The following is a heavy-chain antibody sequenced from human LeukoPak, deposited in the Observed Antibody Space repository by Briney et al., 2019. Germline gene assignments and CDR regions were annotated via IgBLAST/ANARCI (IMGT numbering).Heavy chain of an antibody. J-gene: IGHJ4*02. CDR1: GFTFSRYS. V-gene: IGHV3-21*01. CDR3: ARDYYDSSGSFDY. D-gene: IGHD3-22*01. Sequence: GGSLRLSCAASGFTFSRYSMNWVRQAPGKGLEWVSSISTSSSYIYYADSVKGRFTISRDNAKNSLYLQMNSLRAEDTAVYYCARDYYDSSGSFDYWGQGTLVTVSS. CDR2: ISTSSSYI.